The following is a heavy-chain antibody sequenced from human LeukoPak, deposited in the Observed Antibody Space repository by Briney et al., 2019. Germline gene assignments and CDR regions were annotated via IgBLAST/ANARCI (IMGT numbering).Heavy chain of an antibody. CDR2: ISYDASNK. D-gene: IGHD1-26*01. CDR3: AKDRSISGSSENNWFDP. CDR1: GFAFSNCG. V-gene: IGHV3-30*18. J-gene: IGHJ5*02. Sequence: GGSLRLSCAASGFAFSNCGMHWVRQAPGKGLEWVSVISYDASNKYYGDSVKGRVTISRDNSKNTLYLQMNSLRADDTAVYYCAKDRSISGSSENNWFDPWGRGTLVTVSS.